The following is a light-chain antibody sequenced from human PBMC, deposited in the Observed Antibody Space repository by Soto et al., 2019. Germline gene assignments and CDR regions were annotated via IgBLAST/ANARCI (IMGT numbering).Light chain of an antibody. V-gene: IGKV1-39*01. Sequence: DIQMTQSPSSLSASVGDRVTITCRTSQSVTTFLNWYQQKPGEAPKLLIYRASTVQNGVPSRFTGSGYGADFALTISSLQPEDFATYYCQQSYKSPLTFGQGTKVEI. CDR1: QSVTTF. J-gene: IGKJ1*01. CDR3: QQSYKSPLT. CDR2: RAS.